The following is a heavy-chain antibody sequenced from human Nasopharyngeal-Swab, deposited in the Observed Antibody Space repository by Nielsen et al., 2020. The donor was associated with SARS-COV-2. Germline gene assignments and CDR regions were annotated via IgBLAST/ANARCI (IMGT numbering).Heavy chain of an antibody. D-gene: IGHD3-10*01. J-gene: IGHJ6*02. CDR1: GFTFSSYS. Sequence: GGSLRLSCAASGFTFSSYSMNWVRQAPGKGLEWVSYISSSSSTIYYADSVKGRFTISRDNAKNSLYLQMNSLRDEDTAVYYCETDYYGSGSYYNPYYYYGMDVWGQGTTVTVSS. CDR3: ETDYYGSGSYYNPYYYYGMDV. V-gene: IGHV3-48*02. CDR2: ISSSSSTI.